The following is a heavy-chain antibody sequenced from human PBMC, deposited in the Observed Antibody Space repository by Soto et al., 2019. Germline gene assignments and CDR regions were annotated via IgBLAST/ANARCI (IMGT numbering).Heavy chain of an antibody. CDR3: ARGTKDIVVVVAATQITYYYYYMDV. D-gene: IGHD2-15*01. CDR1: GGSFSGYY. J-gene: IGHJ6*03. Sequence: SETLSLTCAVYGGSFSGYYWSWIRQPPGKGLEWIGEINHSGSTNYNPSLKSRVTISVDTSKNQFSLKLSSVTAADTAVYYCARGTKDIVVVVAATQITYYYYYMDVWGKGTTVTVSS. CDR2: INHSGST. V-gene: IGHV4-34*01.